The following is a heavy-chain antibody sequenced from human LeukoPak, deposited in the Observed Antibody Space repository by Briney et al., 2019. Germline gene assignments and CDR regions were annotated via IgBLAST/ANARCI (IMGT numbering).Heavy chain of an antibody. V-gene: IGHV5-51*01. CDR1: GYIFSTNW. Sequence: GESLKISCKGSGYIFSTNWIGWVRQLPGKGLEWMGIIYPADSDTRYSPSFQGQVTISADKSFNTAYLQWNSLKASDTAMYYCAGPGYSSSLDYWGQGTLVSVSS. CDR2: IYPADSDT. D-gene: IGHD6-13*01. J-gene: IGHJ4*02. CDR3: AGPGYSSSLDY.